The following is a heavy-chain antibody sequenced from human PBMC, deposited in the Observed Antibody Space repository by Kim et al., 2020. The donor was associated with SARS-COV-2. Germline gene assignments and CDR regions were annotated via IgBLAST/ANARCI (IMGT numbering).Heavy chain of an antibody. Sequence: GGSLRLSCAASGFTFRSYEMNWVRQAPGKGLEWVSYISSSSNSKYYADSVKGRFTISRDNAKDSLYLQMNGLRAEDTAVYYCTRELLVSSDAFDIWGQGTMVTVSS. CDR1: GFTFRSYE. J-gene: IGHJ3*02. V-gene: IGHV3-48*03. CDR3: TRELLVSSDAFDI. CDR2: ISSSSNSK. D-gene: IGHD3-10*01.